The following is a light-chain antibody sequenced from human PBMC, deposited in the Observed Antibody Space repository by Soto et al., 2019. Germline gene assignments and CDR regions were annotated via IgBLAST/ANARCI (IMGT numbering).Light chain of an antibody. V-gene: IGKV3-20*01. J-gene: IGKJ1*01. CDR3: QNYGGSLPWT. CDR1: QSVSSSY. Sequence: EIVLTQSPGTLSLSPGERATLSCRASQSVSSSYLAWYQQKPGQAPRLLIYGASSRATGIPDRFSGSGSGTDFTLTISRLEPEDFAVYYCQNYGGSLPWTFGPGTKVEV. CDR2: GAS.